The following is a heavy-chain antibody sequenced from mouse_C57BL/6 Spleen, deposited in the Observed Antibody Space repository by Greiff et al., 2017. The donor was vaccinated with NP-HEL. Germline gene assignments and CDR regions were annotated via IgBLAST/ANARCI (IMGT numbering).Heavy chain of an antibody. Sequence: QVQLQQPGAELVKPGASVKLSCKPSGYTFTSYWMHWVKQRPGRGLEWIGRIDPNSGGTKYNEKFKSKATLTVDKPSSTAYMQLSSLTSEDSAVYYCASWLGRGLAWFAYWGQGTLVTVSA. V-gene: IGHV1-72*01. CDR2: IDPNSGGT. J-gene: IGHJ3*01. D-gene: IGHD4-1*01. CDR1: GYTFTSYW. CDR3: ASWLGRGLAWFAY.